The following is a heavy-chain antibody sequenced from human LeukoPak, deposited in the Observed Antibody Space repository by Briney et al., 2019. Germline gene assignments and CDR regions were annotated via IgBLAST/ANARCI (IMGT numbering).Heavy chain of an antibody. CDR3: AKDLYTVPGACDH. J-gene: IGHJ4*02. V-gene: IGHV3-23*01. Sequence: GGSLRLSCAASGFTFSSYDMNWVRQAPGKGLEWVSGISGSGDGRYYTDSVKGRFTISRDISRTTVYLQMNSLTVEDTAIYYCAKDLYTVPGACDHWGQGTLVTVSS. CDR1: GFTFSSYD. D-gene: IGHD6-19*01. CDR2: ISGSGDGR.